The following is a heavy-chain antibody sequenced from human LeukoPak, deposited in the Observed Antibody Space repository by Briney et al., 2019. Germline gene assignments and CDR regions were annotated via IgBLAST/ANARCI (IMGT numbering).Heavy chain of an antibody. CDR1: GGSISSYY. J-gene: IGHJ4*02. V-gene: IGHV4-59*01. CDR2: IYYSGST. D-gene: IGHD3-22*01. CDR3: ARGPNSSGFSYFDY. Sequence: SETLSPTCTVSGGSISSYYWSWIRQPPGKGLEWIGYIYYSGSTSYNPSLKSRVTISVDTSKNQFSLKLSSVTAADTAVYHCARGPNSSGFSYFDYWGQGTLVTVSS.